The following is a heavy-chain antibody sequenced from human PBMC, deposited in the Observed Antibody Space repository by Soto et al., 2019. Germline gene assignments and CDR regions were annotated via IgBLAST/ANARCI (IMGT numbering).Heavy chain of an antibody. D-gene: IGHD4-17*01. CDR1: GYSFTSYA. CDR3: ARGGMALVTTNMLY. J-gene: IGHJ4*02. Sequence: QVQLVQSGAEVKKPGASVKVSCKASGYSFTSYAIHWVRQAPGQRLEWMGWINAANGNTKYSQNFQGRVTITRDTSASTAYMDLSSLRSEDTAVYYCARGGMALVTTNMLYWGQGTLVTVSS. V-gene: IGHV1-3*01. CDR2: INAANGNT.